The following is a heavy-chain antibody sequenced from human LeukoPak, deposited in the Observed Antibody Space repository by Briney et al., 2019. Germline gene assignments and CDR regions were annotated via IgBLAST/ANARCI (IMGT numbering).Heavy chain of an antibody. Sequence: GGSLRLSCAASGFTFSSYSMNWVRQAPGKGLEWVSSISSSSSYIYYADSVKGRFTISRDNAKNSLYLQMNSLRAEDTAVYYCARDIAAGAFDIWGQGTMVTASS. CDR3: ARDIAAGAFDI. CDR2: ISSSSSYI. CDR1: GFTFSSYS. D-gene: IGHD6-13*01. V-gene: IGHV3-21*01. J-gene: IGHJ3*02.